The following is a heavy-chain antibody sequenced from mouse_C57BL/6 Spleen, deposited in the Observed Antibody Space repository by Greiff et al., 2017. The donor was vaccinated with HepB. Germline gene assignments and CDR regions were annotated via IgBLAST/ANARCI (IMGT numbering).Heavy chain of an antibody. D-gene: IGHD2-12*01. V-gene: IGHV1-15*01. CDR3: TRSVTPFDY. J-gene: IGHJ2*01. Sequence: VQLQQSGAELVRPGASVTLSCKASGYTFTDYEMHWVKQTPVHGLEWIGAIDPETGGTAYNQKFKGKAILTADKSSSTAYMELRSLTSEDSAVYYCTRSVTPFDYWGQGTTLTVSS. CDR2: IDPETGGT. CDR1: GYTFTDYE.